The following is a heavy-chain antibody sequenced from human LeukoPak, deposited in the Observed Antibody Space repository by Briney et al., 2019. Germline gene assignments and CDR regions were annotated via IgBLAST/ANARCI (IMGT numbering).Heavy chain of an antibody. CDR1: GFTFSSYA. CDR2: ISYDGSNK. J-gene: IGHJ4*02. Sequence: QSGGSLRLSCAASGFTFSSYAMHWVRQAPGKGLEWVAVISYDGSNKYYADSVKGRFTISRDNSKNTLYLQMNSLRAEDTAVYYCARAVGYDSSGYRDYWGQGTLVTVSS. V-gene: IGHV3-30-3*01. CDR3: ARAVGYDSSGYRDY. D-gene: IGHD3-22*01.